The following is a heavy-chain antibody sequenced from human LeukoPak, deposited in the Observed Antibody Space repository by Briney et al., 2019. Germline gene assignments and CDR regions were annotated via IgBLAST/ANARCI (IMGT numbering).Heavy chain of an antibody. CDR3: ARAHYYDSRPAGFDY. Sequence: LPGGSLRLSCAASGFTFDDYGMSWVRQAPGKGLEWVSGINWNGGSTGYADSVKGRFTISRDNAKNSLYLQMDSLRAEDTALYYCARAHYYDSRPAGFDYWGQGTLVTVSS. V-gene: IGHV3-20*04. CDR2: INWNGGST. D-gene: IGHD3-22*01. J-gene: IGHJ4*02. CDR1: GFTFDDYG.